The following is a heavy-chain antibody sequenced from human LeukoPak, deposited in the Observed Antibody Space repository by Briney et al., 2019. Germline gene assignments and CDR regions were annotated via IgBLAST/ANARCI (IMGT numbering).Heavy chain of an antibody. J-gene: IGHJ6*03. Sequence: PEGSLRLSCAASGFTFSSYGMHWVRQAPGKGLEWVAVVSYDGSNKYYADSVKGRFTISRDNSKNTLYLQMNSLRAEDTAVYYCAKDFTSFDYYYYYMDVWGKGTTVTVSS. CDR1: GFTFSSYG. D-gene: IGHD2-2*01. V-gene: IGHV3-30*18. CDR2: VSYDGSNK. CDR3: AKDFTSFDYYYYYMDV.